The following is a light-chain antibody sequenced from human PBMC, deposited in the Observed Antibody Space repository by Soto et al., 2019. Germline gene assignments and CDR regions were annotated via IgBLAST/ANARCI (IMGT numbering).Light chain of an antibody. Sequence: QSALTQPASVSGSPGQSITISCAGTSSDIGGYNYVSWYQQHPGKAPKVMIYEVSNRPSGVSNRFSGSKSGHTASLTISGLQAEDEADYYCSSYTSSSTLYVFGSGTKLTVL. J-gene: IGLJ1*01. V-gene: IGLV2-14*01. CDR2: EVS. CDR3: SSYTSSSTLYV. CDR1: SSDIGGYNY.